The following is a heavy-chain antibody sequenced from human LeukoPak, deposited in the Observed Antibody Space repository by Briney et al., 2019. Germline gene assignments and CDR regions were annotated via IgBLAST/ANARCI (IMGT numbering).Heavy chain of an antibody. Sequence: PGGSLRLSCAASGFTFSSYGMHWVRQAPGKGLEWVAVTWYDGSNKYYADSVKGRFTISRDNSKNTLYLQMNSLRAEDTAVYYCAKGGYTAMVLDYWGQGTLVTVSS. J-gene: IGHJ4*02. CDR3: AKGGYTAMVLDY. V-gene: IGHV3-33*06. D-gene: IGHD5-18*01. CDR2: TWYDGSNK. CDR1: GFTFSSYG.